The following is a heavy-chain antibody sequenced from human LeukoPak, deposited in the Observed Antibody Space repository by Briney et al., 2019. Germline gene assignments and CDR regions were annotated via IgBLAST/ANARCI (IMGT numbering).Heavy chain of an antibody. CDR1: GGPVSSGSYY. D-gene: IGHD3-10*01. CDR3: ASFYGSGSYSDY. J-gene: IGHJ4*02. V-gene: IGHV4-61*01. CDR2: IYYSGST. Sequence: SETLSLTCTVSGGPVSSGSYYWSWIRQPPGKGLEWIGYIYYSGSTNYNPSLKSRVTISVDTSKNQFSLKLSSVTAADTAVYYCASFYGSGSYSDYWGQGTLVTVSS.